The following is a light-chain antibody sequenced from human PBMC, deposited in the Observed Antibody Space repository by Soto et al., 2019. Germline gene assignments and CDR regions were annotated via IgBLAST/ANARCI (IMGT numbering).Light chain of an antibody. CDR3: QQANSFPWT. CDR1: QGISRW. Sequence: DVQMTQSPFSVSASVGDRVTITCRASQGISRWLAWYQQNPGKAPELLISGASTLQSGVPSRFSGSGSGTDFTLTINSLQPEDFATYYCQQANSFPWTFGQGTKVEIK. V-gene: IGKV1-12*01. CDR2: GAS. J-gene: IGKJ1*01.